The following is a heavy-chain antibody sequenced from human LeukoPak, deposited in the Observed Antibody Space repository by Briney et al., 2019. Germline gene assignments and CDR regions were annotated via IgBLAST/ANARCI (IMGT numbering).Heavy chain of an antibody. CDR2: IYSGGST. Sequence: GGSLRLSCAASGFTVSSNYMSWVRQAPGKGLEWVSVIYSGGSTYYADSVKGRFTISRDNAKNSLYLQMNSLRAEDTAVYYCAREGNPYSSSPFDYWGQGTLVTVSS. D-gene: IGHD6-13*01. J-gene: IGHJ4*02. CDR3: AREGNPYSSSPFDY. CDR1: GFTVSSNY. V-gene: IGHV3-53*01.